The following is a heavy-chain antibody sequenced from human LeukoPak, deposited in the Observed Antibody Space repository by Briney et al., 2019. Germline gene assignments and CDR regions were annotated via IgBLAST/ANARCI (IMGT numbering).Heavy chain of an antibody. CDR1: GFTFSSYA. Sequence: GGSLRLSCAASGFTFSSYAMSWVRQAPGKGLEWVSAISGSGGSTYYADSVKGRFTISRDNSKNTLYLQMNSLRAEDTAVYYCAKDSTPLSSGYYFDYWGQGTLVTVSS. J-gene: IGHJ4*02. CDR3: AKDSTPLSSGYYFDY. D-gene: IGHD3-22*01. CDR2: ISGSGGST. V-gene: IGHV3-23*01.